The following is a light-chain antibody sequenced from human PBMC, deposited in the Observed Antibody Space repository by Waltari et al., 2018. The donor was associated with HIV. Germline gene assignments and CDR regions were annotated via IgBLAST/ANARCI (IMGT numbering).Light chain of an antibody. CDR2: SNT. J-gene: IGLJ2*01. V-gene: IGLV1-44*01. Sequence: QSVLTQPPSASGAPGQTVSISCSGGHSNLGRYAVSWYQQLPGTAPKLLIYSNTQRPSGVPDRFSGSKSGTSASLAIGGLQSEDEADYYCAAWDDSLSGSVVFGGGTKLTVL. CDR1: HSNLGRYA. CDR3: AAWDDSLSGSVV.